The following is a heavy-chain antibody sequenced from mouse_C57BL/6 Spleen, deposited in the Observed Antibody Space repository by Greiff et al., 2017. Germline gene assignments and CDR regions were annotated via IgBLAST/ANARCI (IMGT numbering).Heavy chain of an antibody. CDR2: IAPNSGGT. V-gene: IGHV1-72*01. Sequence: VQLQQPGAELVKPGASVKLSCKASGYTFTSYWMHWVKQRPGRGLEWIGRIAPNSGGTKYNEKFKSKATLTVDKPSSTAYMQLSSLTSEDSAVYYCARSGSPNAMDYWGQGTSVTVSS. CDR1: GYTFTSYW. CDR3: ARSGSPNAMDY. J-gene: IGHJ4*01. D-gene: IGHD1-1*01.